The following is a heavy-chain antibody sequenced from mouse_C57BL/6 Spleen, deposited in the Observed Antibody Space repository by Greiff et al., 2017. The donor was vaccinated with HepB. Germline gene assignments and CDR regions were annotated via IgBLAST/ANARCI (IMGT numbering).Heavy chain of an antibody. V-gene: IGHV10-3*01. D-gene: IGHD2-4*01. CDR1: GFTFNTYA. CDR2: IRSKSSNYAT. Sequence: EVMLVESGGGLVQPKGSLKLSCAASGFTFNTYAMHWVRQAPGKGLEWVARIRSKSSNYATYYADSVKDRFTISRDDSQSMLYLQMNNLKTEDTAMYYCVRDRVYYDYDNYYAMDYWGQGTSVTVSS. J-gene: IGHJ4*01. CDR3: VRDRVYYDYDNYYAMDY.